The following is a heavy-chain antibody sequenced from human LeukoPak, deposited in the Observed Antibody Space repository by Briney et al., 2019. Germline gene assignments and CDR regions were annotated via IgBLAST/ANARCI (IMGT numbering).Heavy chain of an antibody. CDR3: ARGGQWLPWSDAFDI. Sequence: ASVKVSCKASGYTFTGYYMHWVRQAPGQGLEWMGWINPNSGGTNYAQKFQGRVTMTRDTSISTAYMELSRLRSDDTAVYYCARGGQWLPWSDAFDIWGQGTMVTVSS. D-gene: IGHD6-19*01. J-gene: IGHJ3*02. V-gene: IGHV1-2*02. CDR2: INPNSGGT. CDR1: GYTFTGYY.